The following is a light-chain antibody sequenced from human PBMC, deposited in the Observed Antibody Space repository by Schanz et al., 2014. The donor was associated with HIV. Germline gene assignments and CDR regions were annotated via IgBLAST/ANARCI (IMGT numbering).Light chain of an antibody. CDR2: DTS. CDR3: QQYNNWPPYT. Sequence: EIVLTQSPATLSLSPGESAPLSCRASQSVNSYLAWYQQEPGQAPRLLIDDTSNRATGIPARFSGSGSGTDFTLTISSLEPEDFAVYYCQQYNNWPPYTFGQGTKLEIK. J-gene: IGKJ2*01. CDR1: QSVNSY. V-gene: IGKV3-11*01.